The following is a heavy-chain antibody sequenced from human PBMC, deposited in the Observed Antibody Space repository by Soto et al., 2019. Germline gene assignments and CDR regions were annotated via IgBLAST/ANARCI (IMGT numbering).Heavy chain of an antibody. V-gene: IGHV3-53*04. CDR2: IYSGGST. Sequence: PGGSLRLSCAASGFTVSSNYMSWVRQAPGKGLEWVSVIYSGGSTYYADSVKGRFTISRHNSKNTLYLQMNSLRAEDTAVYYCARAEYQLSSFYYFDYWGQGTLVTVSS. D-gene: IGHD2-2*01. CDR3: ARAEYQLSSFYYFDY. J-gene: IGHJ4*02. CDR1: GFTVSSNY.